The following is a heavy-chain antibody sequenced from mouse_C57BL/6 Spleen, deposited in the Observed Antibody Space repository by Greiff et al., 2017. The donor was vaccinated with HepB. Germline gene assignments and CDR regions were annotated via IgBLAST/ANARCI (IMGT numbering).Heavy chain of an antibody. V-gene: IGHV5-9*01. Sequence: DVMLVESGGGLVKPGGSLKLSCAASGFTFSSYTMSWVRQTPEKRLEWVATISGGGGNTYYPDSVKGRFTISRDNAKNTLYLQMSSLRSEDTALYYCARHDGHVTVAMDYWGQGTSVTVSS. J-gene: IGHJ4*01. CDR3: ARHDGHVTVAMDY. CDR1: GFTFSSYT. CDR2: ISGGGGNT. D-gene: IGHD2-12*01.